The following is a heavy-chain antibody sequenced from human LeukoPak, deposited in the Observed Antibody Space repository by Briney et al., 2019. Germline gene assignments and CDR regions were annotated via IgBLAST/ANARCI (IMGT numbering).Heavy chain of an antibody. CDR2: IYHSGTT. CDR1: GGSISSNNW. D-gene: IGHD4-17*01. J-gene: IGHJ3*02. CDR3: ARDPPYDDYVWDGFDI. V-gene: IGHV4-4*02. Sequence: PSETQSLTCAVSGGSISSNNWWNWVRQPPGKGLEWIGEIYHSGTTNYNPSLKSRVTISVDKSNNQFSLRLMSVTAADAGVYYCARDPPYDDYVWDGFDIWGQGTMVTVSS.